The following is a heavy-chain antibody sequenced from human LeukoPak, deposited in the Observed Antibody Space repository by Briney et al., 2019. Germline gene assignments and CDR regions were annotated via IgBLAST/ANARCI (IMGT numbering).Heavy chain of an antibody. V-gene: IGHV3-48*01. Sequence: PGGSLRLSGAASGFTFSNYNMFWARQAPGKGLEWVSYITSSSNTVHYADSVKGRFTLSRDNAKSSLYLQMNSLRAEDTAIYYCARLLSGWYLADYWGQGTLVTVSS. CDR3: ARLLSGWYLADY. D-gene: IGHD6-19*01. CDR1: GFTFSNYN. J-gene: IGHJ4*02. CDR2: ITSSSNTV.